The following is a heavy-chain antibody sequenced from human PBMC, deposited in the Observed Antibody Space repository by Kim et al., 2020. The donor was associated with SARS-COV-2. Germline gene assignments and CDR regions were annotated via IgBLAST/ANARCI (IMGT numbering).Heavy chain of an antibody. Sequence: GGSLRLSCAASGFTFDHYAMNWVRQAPGKGLEWVSDIALGGYRIGYVDSVKGRFTVSRDNAKNSLYLQMDSLRPEDTALYYCAKDTVPGCADVWGGGT. V-gene: IGHV3-9*01. CDR1: GFTFDHYA. D-gene: IGHD6-19*01. CDR2: IALGGYRI. CDR3: AKDTVPGCADV. J-gene: IGHJ6*02.